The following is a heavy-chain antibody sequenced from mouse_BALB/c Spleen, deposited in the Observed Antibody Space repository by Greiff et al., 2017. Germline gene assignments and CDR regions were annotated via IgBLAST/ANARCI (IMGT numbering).Heavy chain of an antibody. D-gene: IGHD1-1*01. CDR1: GFTFSDYG. CDR3: AWAHYGSSYYAMDY. J-gene: IGHJ4*01. V-gene: IGHV5-15*02. CDR2: ISDLAYSI. Sequence: EVQLVESGGGLVQPGGSRKLSCAASGFTFSDYGMAWVRQAPGKGPEWVAFISDLAYSIYYADTVTGRFTISRENAKNTLYLEMSSLRSEDTAMYYCAWAHYGSSYYAMDYWGQGTSVTVSS.